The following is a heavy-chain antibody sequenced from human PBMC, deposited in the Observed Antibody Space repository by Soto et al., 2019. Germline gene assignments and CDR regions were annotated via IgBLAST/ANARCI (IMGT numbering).Heavy chain of an antibody. CDR1: GYSFTSYW. J-gene: IGHJ5*02. Sequence: GESLKISCKGSGYSFTSYWIGWVRQMPGKGLEWMGIIYPGDSDTRYSPSFQGQVTISADKSISTAYLQWSSLKASDTAMYYCARLGIAAAVFRGFDPWGQGTLVTVSS. CDR3: ARLGIAAAVFRGFDP. CDR2: IYPGDSDT. V-gene: IGHV5-51*01. D-gene: IGHD6-13*01.